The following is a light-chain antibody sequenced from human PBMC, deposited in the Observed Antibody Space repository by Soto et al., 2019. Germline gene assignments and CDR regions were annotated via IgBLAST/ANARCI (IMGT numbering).Light chain of an antibody. J-gene: IGLJ3*02. V-gene: IGLV4-60*02. CDR2: LEGSGSY. CDR3: ETWDGNTRV. Sequence: QLVLTQSSSASASLGSWVKLTCTLSSGHSSYIIAWHQQQPGKAPRYLMKLEGSGSYNKGSGIPDRFSGSSSGADRYLTISNLQFEDEADYYCETWDGNTRVFGGGTKLTVL. CDR1: SGHSSYI.